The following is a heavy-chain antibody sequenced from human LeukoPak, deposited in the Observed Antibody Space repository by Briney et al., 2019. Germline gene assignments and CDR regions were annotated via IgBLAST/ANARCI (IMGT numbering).Heavy chain of an antibody. Sequence: GGSLRLSCAASGFTFSDYYMSWIRQAPGKGLEWVANIKQDGSEKYYVDSVKGRFTISRDNAKNSLYLQMNSLRAEDTAVYYCARGYYGSYYFDYWGQGTLVTVSS. D-gene: IGHD3-3*01. CDR3: ARGYYGSYYFDY. CDR2: IKQDGSEK. V-gene: IGHV3-7*01. CDR1: GFTFSDYY. J-gene: IGHJ4*02.